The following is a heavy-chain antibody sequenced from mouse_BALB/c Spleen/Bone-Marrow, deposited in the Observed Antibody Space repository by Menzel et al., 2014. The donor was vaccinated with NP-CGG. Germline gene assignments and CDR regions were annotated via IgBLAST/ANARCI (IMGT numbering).Heavy chain of an antibody. V-gene: IGHV14-3*02. CDR2: IDPANGNT. CDR3: ATMITDWYFDV. J-gene: IGHJ1*01. Sequence: EVKLMESGAELVKPGASVKLSCTASGFNIKDTYMHWVKQRPEQGLEWIGRIDPANGNTKYNPKFQGKATMTADTSSNAAYLQLSSLTSEDTAVYYCATMITDWYFDVWGAGTTVTVSS. CDR1: GFNIKDTY. D-gene: IGHD2-4*01.